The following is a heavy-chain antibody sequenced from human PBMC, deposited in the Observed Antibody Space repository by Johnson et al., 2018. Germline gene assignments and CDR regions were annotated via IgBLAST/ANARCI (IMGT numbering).Heavy chain of an antibody. CDR1: GFNFMSYN. D-gene: IGHD3-3*01. CDR3: ARDRGPICGVENAFDI. V-gene: IGHV3-48*03. J-gene: IGHJ3*02. CDR2: ISATGTTV. Sequence: VQLVESGGDLAQPGGSLRLSCAASGFNFMSYNMNWLRQAPGKGLEWISFISATGTTVYYADSVKGRFTVSRDNAKNSLNLQMNSLRVDDTSVYYYARDRGPICGVENAFDILGQGTKVTVSS.